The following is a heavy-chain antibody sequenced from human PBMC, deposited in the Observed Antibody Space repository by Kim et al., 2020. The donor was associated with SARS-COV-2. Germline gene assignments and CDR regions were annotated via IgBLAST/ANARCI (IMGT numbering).Heavy chain of an antibody. CDR2: IYYSGST. CDR3: ARGLANYYYGMDV. J-gene: IGHJ6*02. V-gene: IGHV4-39*01. Sequence: SETLSLTCTVSGGSISSSSYYWGWIRQPPGKGLEWIGSIYYSGSTYYNPSLKSRVTISVDTSKNQFSLKLSSVTAADTAVYYCARGLANYYYGMDVWGQGTTVTVSS. D-gene: IGHD3-9*01. CDR1: GGSISSSSYY.